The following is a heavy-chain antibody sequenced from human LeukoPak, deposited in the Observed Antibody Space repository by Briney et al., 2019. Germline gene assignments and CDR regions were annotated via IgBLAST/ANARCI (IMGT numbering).Heavy chain of an antibody. CDR3: ARRSIGSGYYTFDY. V-gene: IGHV1-18*01. CDR1: GYTSTNFE. D-gene: IGHD3-22*01. CDR2: ISAYNGNT. J-gene: IGHJ4*02. Sequence: ASVTVSFKASGYTSTNFEIHWVRQATGQGLEWMGWISAYNGNTNYAQKLQGRVTMTTDTSTSTAYMELRSLRSDDTAVYYCARRSIGSGYYTFDYWGQGTLVTVSS.